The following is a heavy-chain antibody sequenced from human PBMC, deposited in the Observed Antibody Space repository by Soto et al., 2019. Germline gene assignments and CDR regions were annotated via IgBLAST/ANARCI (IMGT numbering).Heavy chain of an antibody. CDR1: GFTFSDYA. V-gene: IGHV3-23*01. CDR2: ISAGGST. CDR3: ANVPIWCSSTSCYTEGFDY. Sequence: EVQLLDSGGGLVQPGGSLRLSCTASGFTFSDYAMSWVRQPPGKGLEWVSVISAGGSTYYADSVKVRFTVSRANSKNTLYLQMNSLRAEDPAVYYCANVPIWCSSTSCYTEGFDYWGQGTLVTVSS. D-gene: IGHD2-2*02. J-gene: IGHJ4*02.